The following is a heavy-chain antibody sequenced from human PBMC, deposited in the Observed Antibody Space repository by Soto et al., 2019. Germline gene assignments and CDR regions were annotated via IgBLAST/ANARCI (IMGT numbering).Heavy chain of an antibody. Sequence: QVQLQESGPGLVKPSQTLSLTCTLSGGSISSGDYYWSWLRHPPGKGLERIGNIYYSGRSNYNPSLKSRLNISLDPSNNHFFLKLTSVTAADTAVYYCARMGLHLGELSRNWFDPWGQGTLVTVSS. V-gene: IGHV4-31*03. CDR1: GGSISSGDYY. CDR3: ARMGLHLGELSRNWFDP. D-gene: IGHD3-16*02. CDR2: IYYSGRS. J-gene: IGHJ5*02.